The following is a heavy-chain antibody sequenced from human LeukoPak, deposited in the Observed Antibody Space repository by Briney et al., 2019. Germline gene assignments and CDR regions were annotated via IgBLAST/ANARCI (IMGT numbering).Heavy chain of an antibody. CDR2: ISWSSGNL. V-gene: IGHV3-9*01. D-gene: IGHD2-21*02. Sequence: GRSLRLSCAASGFNFDDYAMHWVRQAPGKGLEWVSGISWSSGNLDYADSVKGRFTISRDNAKNSLYLQMNSLRAEDTALYYCAKDKFDTAGGYYLDVWGKGTTVTVSS. CDR1: GFNFDDYA. J-gene: IGHJ6*03. CDR3: AKDKFDTAGGYYLDV.